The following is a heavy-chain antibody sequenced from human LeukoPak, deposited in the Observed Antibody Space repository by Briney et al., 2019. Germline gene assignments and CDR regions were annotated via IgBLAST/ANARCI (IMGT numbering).Heavy chain of an antibody. Sequence: SETLSLTCAVYGGSFSGYYWSWIRQPPGKGLEWIGSIYYSGSTYYNPSLKSRVTISVDTSKNQFSLKLSSVTAADTAVYYCARLRHYDSSGYHFDYWGQGTLVTVSS. CDR1: GGSFSGYY. V-gene: IGHV4-34*01. CDR3: ARLRHYDSSGYHFDY. CDR2: IYYSGST. J-gene: IGHJ4*02. D-gene: IGHD3-22*01.